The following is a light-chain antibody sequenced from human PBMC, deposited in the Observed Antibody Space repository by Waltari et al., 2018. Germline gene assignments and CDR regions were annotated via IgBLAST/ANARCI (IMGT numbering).Light chain of an antibody. Sequence: EIVLTQSPGTLSLSPGERATLSCRASQSVSTSHLAWYQQKPGLAPRLLIYRASSRATGLPDRFSGSGSGADFTLTISRLEPEDFAVYYCQYYGSSLFTFGPGTKVDIK. CDR2: RAS. V-gene: IGKV3-20*01. CDR3: QYYGSSLFT. CDR1: QSVSTSH. J-gene: IGKJ3*01.